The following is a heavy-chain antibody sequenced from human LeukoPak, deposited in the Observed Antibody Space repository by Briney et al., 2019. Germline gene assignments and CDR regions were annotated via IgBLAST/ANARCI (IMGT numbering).Heavy chain of an antibody. Sequence: ASVKVSCKASGYTFTSYDINWGRQATGQGLEWMGGVNLNSGNTGYAQKFQGRGTMTRNTSISTAYMELNSLRSEDTAVYYCARDFGHYYGSGSYYNGQGPYYFDYWGQGTLVTVSS. J-gene: IGHJ4*02. V-gene: IGHV1-8*01. D-gene: IGHD3-10*01. CDR1: GYTFTSYD. CDR3: ARDFGHYYGSGSYYNGQGPYYFDY. CDR2: VNLNSGNT.